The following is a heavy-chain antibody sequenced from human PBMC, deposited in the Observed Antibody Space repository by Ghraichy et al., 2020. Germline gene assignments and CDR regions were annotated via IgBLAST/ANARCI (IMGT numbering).Heavy chain of an antibody. V-gene: IGHV4-30-4*07. CDR2: IYYSGST. CDR3: ARGGIDAFDI. CDR1: GGSISSGGYS. J-gene: IGHJ3*02. D-gene: IGHD2-15*01. Sequence: SETLSLTCAVSGGSISSGGYSWSWIRQPPGKRLEWIGYIYYSGSTYYNPSLKSRVTISVNTSKNQFSLKLSSVTAADTAVYYCARGGIDAFDIWGQGTMVTVSS.